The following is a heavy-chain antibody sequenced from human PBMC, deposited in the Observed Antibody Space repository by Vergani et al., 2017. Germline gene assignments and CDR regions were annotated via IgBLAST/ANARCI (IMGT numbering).Heavy chain of an antibody. CDR3: ARDRXQFYSSSPHYYYYGMDV. CDR2: IKQDGSEK. D-gene: IGHD6-13*01. CDR1: GFTFSSYW. V-gene: IGHV3-7*04. J-gene: IGHJ6*02. Sequence: EVQLVESGGGLVQPGGSLRLSCAASGFTFSSYWMSWVRQAPGKGLEWVANIKQDGSEKYYVDSVKGRFTISRDNAKNSLYLQMNGLRAEDTAVYYCARDRXQFYSSSPHYYYYGMDVWGQGTTVTVSS.